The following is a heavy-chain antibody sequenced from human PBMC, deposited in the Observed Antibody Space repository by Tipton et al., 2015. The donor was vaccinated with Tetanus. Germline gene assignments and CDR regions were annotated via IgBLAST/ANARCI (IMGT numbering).Heavy chain of an antibody. CDR1: GFTFSDYS. J-gene: IGHJ5*02. D-gene: IGHD1-26*01. V-gene: IGHV3-11*01. Sequence: QLVQSGGGLVEPGGSMRLSCAGSGFTFSDYSMSWIRQVQGKGLEYVAYMSNSGRTVIYADSVRGRFTISRDNAKNSLFLHMNSLRVEDTAVYYCARDLIETVASGTSFDPWGQGTLVTVSA. CDR3: ARDLIETVASGTSFDP. CDR2: MSNSGRTV.